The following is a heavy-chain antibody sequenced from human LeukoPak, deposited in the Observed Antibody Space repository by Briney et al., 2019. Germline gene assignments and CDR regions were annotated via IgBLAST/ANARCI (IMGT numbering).Heavy chain of an antibody. D-gene: IGHD2-21*01. CDR1: GYTFTDYY. J-gene: IGHJ4*02. V-gene: IGHV1-69-2*01. Sequence: ASVKISCKVYGYTFTDYYMHWVQQAPGKGLEWMRLVDPEDGETIYAEKFQGRVTITADTSTDTAYMELSSLRSEDTAVYYCATLVVVMGRFDYWGQGTLVTVSS. CDR2: VDPEDGET. CDR3: ATLVVVMGRFDY.